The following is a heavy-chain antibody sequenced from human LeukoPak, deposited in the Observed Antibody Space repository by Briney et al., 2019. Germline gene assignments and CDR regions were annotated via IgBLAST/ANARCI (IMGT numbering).Heavy chain of an antibody. CDR1: GFTFSINA. D-gene: IGHD4/OR15-4a*01. V-gene: IGHV3-23*01. Sequence: GGSLRLSCAASGFTFSINAMSWVRQAPGKGLEWVSAISGSGSSTYYTDSVKGRFTISRDNSKNTLYLQMNSLRAEDTAVYYCAKDPPLTGSFDYWGQGTLVTVSS. J-gene: IGHJ4*02. CDR2: ISGSGSST. CDR3: AKDPPLTGSFDY.